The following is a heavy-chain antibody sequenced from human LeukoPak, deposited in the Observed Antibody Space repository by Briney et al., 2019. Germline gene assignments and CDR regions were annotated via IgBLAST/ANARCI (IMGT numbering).Heavy chain of an antibody. V-gene: IGHV3-23*01. CDR1: GFTFSSYG. Sequence: PGGSLRLSCAASGFTFSSYGMSWVRQAPGKGLEWVSAISGSGGSTYYADSVKGRFTISRDNSKNTLYLQMNSLRAEDTAVYYCAKDFYSSSWYYFDDWGQGTLVTVSS. CDR3: AKDFYSSSWYYFDD. D-gene: IGHD6-13*01. J-gene: IGHJ4*02. CDR2: ISGSGGST.